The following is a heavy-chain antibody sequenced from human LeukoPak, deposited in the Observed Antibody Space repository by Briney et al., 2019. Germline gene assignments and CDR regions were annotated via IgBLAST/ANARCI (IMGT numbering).Heavy chain of an antibody. Sequence: PSETLSLTCTVSGGSISSSSYYWGWIRQPPGKGLEWIGSIYYSGSTYYNPSLKSRVTIPVDTSKNQFSLKLSSVTAADTAVYYCARTKMTTVTTFDYWGQGTLVTVSS. J-gene: IGHJ4*02. CDR3: ARTKMTTVTTFDY. CDR1: GGSISSSSYY. D-gene: IGHD4-11*01. CDR2: IYYSGST. V-gene: IGHV4-39*01.